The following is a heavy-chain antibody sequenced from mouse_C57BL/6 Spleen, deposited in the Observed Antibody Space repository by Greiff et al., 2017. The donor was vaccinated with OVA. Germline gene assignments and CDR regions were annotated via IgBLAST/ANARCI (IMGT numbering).Heavy chain of an antibody. J-gene: IGHJ4*01. D-gene: IGHD2-2*01. CDR1: GYTFTDHT. Sequence: QVQLPQSDAELVKPGASVKISCTVSGYTFTDHTIPWMQQRPEQGLEWIGYIYPRDGSPKYNENFKGKATLTADKSTSTAYMQLNSLTSEDSAVCFCASHYGYDGGAMDYWGQGTSVTVSS. CDR2: IYPRDGSP. CDR3: ASHYGYDGGAMDY. V-gene: IGHV1-78*01.